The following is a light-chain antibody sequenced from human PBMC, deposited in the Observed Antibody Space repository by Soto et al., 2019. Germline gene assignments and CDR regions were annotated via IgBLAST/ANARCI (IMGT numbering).Light chain of an antibody. V-gene: IGKV3-15*01. CDR3: QQFNVWPRT. J-gene: IGKJ1*01. CDR2: GAS. Sequence: MVMTQSPATLSVSPGERATLSCRASQSAGSNLAWYQQKPGQAPRLLIYGASTRATDIPARFSGSGSGTEFALTINSLQSEDSAVYFCQQFNVWPRTSGQGTKVDIK. CDR1: QSAGSN.